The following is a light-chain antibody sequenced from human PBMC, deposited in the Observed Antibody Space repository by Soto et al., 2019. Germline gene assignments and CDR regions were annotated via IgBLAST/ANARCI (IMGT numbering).Light chain of an antibody. CDR2: AVS. V-gene: IGKV1-5*01. Sequence: DIHMTQSPSTLSASVGDRVTIACRAIQSISWLAWYQQKPGKAPKLLIYAVSSLKTGVPSRFSGSGYGTEFNLTISSLQTDDFATYYCQQFNTYFRTFGQGTKVDIK. J-gene: IGKJ1*01. CDR3: QQFNTYFRT. CDR1: QSISW.